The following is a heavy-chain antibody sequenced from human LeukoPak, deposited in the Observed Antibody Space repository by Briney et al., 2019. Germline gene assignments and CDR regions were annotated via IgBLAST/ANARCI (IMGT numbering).Heavy chain of an antibody. CDR1: GLMFRNYG. Sequence: GRSLRLSCVVSGLMFRNYGMHWVRQAPGKGLEWVAVIYYDGSNQYYVDSVKGRFTVSRDNAKNTLYLQMDSLRAEDTAVYYCARASGGYDSGVFDYWGQGTLVTVSS. D-gene: IGHD5-12*01. CDR3: ARASGGYDSGVFDY. CDR2: IYYDGSNQ. V-gene: IGHV3-33*01. J-gene: IGHJ4*02.